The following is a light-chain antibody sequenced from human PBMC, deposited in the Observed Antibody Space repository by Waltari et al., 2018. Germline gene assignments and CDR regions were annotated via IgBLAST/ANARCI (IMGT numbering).Light chain of an antibody. CDR1: VYNY. J-gene: IGLJ1*01. V-gene: IGLV2-14*03. Sequence: HSALTQPASVSGSLGQAITISCAGVYNYVSWHQQHPGNAPKLMIFDVSKRPSGVSNRFSGSRSGNTASLTISGLQAEDEANYFCSSYTSSSTYVFGTGTKVT. CDR2: DVS. CDR3: SSYTSSSTYV.